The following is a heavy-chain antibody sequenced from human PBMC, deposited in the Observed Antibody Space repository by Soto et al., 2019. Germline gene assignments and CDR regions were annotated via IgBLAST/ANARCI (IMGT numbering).Heavy chain of an antibody. V-gene: IGHV1-3*01. CDR3: ARDTAPSDV. J-gene: IGHJ6*02. Sequence: QVQLVQSGAEVKKPGASVKVSCKASGYTCTSYAMPWVRQAPGQRLEWMGWINAGNGNTKYSQKFQARVTITRDTSASTAYMEPSSLRSEDTAVYYCARDTAPSDVWGQGTTVTVSS. CDR2: INAGNGNT. CDR1: GYTCTSYA. D-gene: IGHD4-17*01.